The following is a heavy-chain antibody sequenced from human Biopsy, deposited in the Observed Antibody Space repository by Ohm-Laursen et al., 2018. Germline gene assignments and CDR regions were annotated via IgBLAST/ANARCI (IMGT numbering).Heavy chain of an antibody. Sequence: SLRLSCTASGFTFDDYGMHWVRQAPGKGLEWVSGISGSSNNIIYADSVRGRFTISRDNAKSSLYLEMNSLRSEDTAFYYCTKRRTAVRPFDSWGHGTLVTVSS. D-gene: IGHD6-25*01. CDR1: GFTFDDYG. CDR3: TKRRTAVRPFDS. CDR2: ISGSSNNI. J-gene: IGHJ4*01. V-gene: IGHV3-9*01.